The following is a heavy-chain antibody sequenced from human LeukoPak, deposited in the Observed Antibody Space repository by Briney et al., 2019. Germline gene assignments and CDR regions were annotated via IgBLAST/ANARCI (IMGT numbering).Heavy chain of an antibody. D-gene: IGHD3-16*01. CDR1: GFIFSHYG. J-gene: IGHJ4*02. CDR2: IQNDASTE. CDR3: ARDSRSFIVMITEPRKNLVDY. Sequence: GGSLRLSCAASGFIFSHYGMHWVRQAPGKGLEWVAVIQNDASTENFADSVKGRFTISRDNSKNTVFLQMNSLRVEDTAVYYCARDSRSFIVMITEPRKNLVDYWGQGTLVTVSS. V-gene: IGHV3-33*05.